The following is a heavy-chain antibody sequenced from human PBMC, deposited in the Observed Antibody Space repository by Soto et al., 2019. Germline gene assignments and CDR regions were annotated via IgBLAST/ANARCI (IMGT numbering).Heavy chain of an antibody. CDR1: GYTFTSYH. J-gene: IGHJ4*02. D-gene: IGHD4-17*01. CDR3: ARDLNRVITYFDY. Sequence: ASVKVSCKASGYTFTSYHMHWVRQAPGQGLEWMGIINPSGGSTSYAQKFQGRVTMTRDTSTSTVYMELSSLRSEDTAVYHCARDLNRVITYFDYWGQGTLVTVAS. CDR2: INPSGGST. V-gene: IGHV1-46*01.